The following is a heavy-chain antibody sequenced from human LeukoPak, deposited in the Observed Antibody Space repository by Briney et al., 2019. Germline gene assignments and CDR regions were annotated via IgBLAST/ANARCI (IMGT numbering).Heavy chain of an antibody. CDR2: ISSAGRT. J-gene: IGHJ5*02. V-gene: IGHV4-61*02. Sequence: PSETLSLTCTVSGGSISSDTKFCSWIRQPAGKGLEWIGRISSAGRTDYNPSLKSRVIISLDTSQKHVSMNLNSVTAAETAVYYCAKGAGPPWFDPWGQGILVSVSS. CDR1: GGSISSDTKF. D-gene: IGHD6-19*01. CDR3: AKGAGPPWFDP.